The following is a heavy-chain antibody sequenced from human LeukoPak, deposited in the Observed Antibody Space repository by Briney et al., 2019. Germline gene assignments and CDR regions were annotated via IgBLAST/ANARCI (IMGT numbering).Heavy chain of an antibody. D-gene: IGHD3-22*01. Sequence: PGGSRRLSCAASGFSFSSYWMTWVRRAPGKGLEWVANIKQDGSVKYYVDSVKGRFTISRDNAKNSLYLQMNSLRAEDTAVYYCARDLYYYDSSGLDYWGQGTLVTVSS. CDR3: ARDLYYYDSSGLDY. CDR1: GFSFSSYW. V-gene: IGHV3-7*03. CDR2: IKQDGSVK. J-gene: IGHJ4*02.